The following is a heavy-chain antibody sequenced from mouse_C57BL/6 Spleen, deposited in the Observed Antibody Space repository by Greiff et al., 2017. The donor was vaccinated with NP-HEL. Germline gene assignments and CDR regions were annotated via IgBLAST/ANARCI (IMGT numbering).Heavy chain of an antibody. CDR2: IDPSDSYT. CDR1: GYTFTSYW. V-gene: IGHV1-69*01. J-gene: IGHJ2*01. Sequence: QVQLKQPGAELVMPGASVKLSCKASGYTFTSYWMHWVKQRPGQGLEWIGEIDPSDSYTNYNQKFKGKSTLTVDKSSSTAYMQLSSLTSEDSAVYYCARTYYSNSFDYWGQGTTLTVSS. D-gene: IGHD2-5*01. CDR3: ARTYYSNSFDY.